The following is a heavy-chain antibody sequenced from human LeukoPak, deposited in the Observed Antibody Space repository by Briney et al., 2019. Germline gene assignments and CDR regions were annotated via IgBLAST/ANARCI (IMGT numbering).Heavy chain of an antibody. Sequence: KTSETPSLTCAVYGGSFSGYYWSWIRQPPGRGLEWIGEINHSGSTNYNPSLKSRVTISVDTSKNQFSLKLSSVTAADTAVYYCARVEAYCGGDCYPLPDDAFDIWGQGTMVTVSS. CDR1: GGSFSGYY. CDR2: INHSGST. J-gene: IGHJ3*02. CDR3: ARVEAYCGGDCYPLPDDAFDI. D-gene: IGHD2-21*02. V-gene: IGHV4-34*01.